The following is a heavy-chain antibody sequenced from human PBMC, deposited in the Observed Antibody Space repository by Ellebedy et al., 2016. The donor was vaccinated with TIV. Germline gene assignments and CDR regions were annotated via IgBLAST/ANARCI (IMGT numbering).Heavy chain of an antibody. D-gene: IGHD5-12*01. Sequence: ASVKVSCKVSGYTLTDLSMHWVRQAPGKGLEWMGGFDPEDGETIYAQKFQGRVTMAEDTSTDTAYMELSSLRSEDTAVYYCATDDHMVATRGYGYWGQGTLVTVSS. CDR2: FDPEDGET. V-gene: IGHV1-24*01. CDR1: GYTLTDLS. CDR3: ATDDHMVATRGYGY. J-gene: IGHJ4*02.